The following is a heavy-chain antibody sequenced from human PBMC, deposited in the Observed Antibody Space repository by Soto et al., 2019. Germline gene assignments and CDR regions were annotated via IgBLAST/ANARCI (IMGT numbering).Heavy chain of an antibody. Sequence: KASETLSLTCTVSGGSISSYYWSWIRQPAGKGLEWIGRIYAGGSTNYNPSLKSRVTMSVDTSKNQFSLRLTSVTAADTAVYYCTRGPMVEPMRVDLWGRGTLVTVSS. J-gene: IGHJ5*02. CDR1: GGSISSYY. CDR2: IYAGGST. V-gene: IGHV4-4*07. CDR3: TRGPMVEPMRVDL. D-gene: IGHD1-1*01.